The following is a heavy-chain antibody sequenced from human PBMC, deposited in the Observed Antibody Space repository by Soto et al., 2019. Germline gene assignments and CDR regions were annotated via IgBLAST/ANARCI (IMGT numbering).Heavy chain of an antibody. J-gene: IGHJ5*02. Sequence: QRGGSLRLSCAASGFTVSSKYMNWVRQAPGKGLEWVSIIWSAGLTYYADSVRGRFTISRDISKNILFLQMNNLRAEDSAIYYCAREIHPDLWGQGNMVTVYS. CDR3: AREIHPDL. D-gene: IGHD5-18*01. V-gene: IGHV3-53*01. CDR2: IWSAGLT. CDR1: GFTVSSKY.